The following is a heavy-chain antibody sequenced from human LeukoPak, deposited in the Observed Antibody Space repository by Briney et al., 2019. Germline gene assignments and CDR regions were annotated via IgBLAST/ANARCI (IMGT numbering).Heavy chain of an antibody. CDR3: AIELDGGDYYYYMDV. J-gene: IGHJ6*03. CDR1: GGSISSYY. D-gene: IGHD4-23*01. CDR2: IYTSGST. Sequence: SETLSLTCTVSGGSISSYYWSWIRQPAGKGLEWIGRIYTSGSTNYNPSLKSRVTMSVDTSKNQFSLKLSSVTAADTAVYYCAIELDGGDYYYYMDVLGKGTTVTVSS. V-gene: IGHV4-4*07.